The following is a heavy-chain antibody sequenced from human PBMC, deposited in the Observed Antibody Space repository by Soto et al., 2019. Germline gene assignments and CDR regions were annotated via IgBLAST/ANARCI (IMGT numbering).Heavy chain of an antibody. D-gene: IGHD2-2*01. CDR2: FNPSGGST. Sequence: ASVKVSCKASGYTFTSYYMHWVRQAPGQGFEWMGIFNPSGGSTSYAQKFQGRVTMTRDTSTSTVYMELSSLRSEDTAVYYCARDLASLDTYYYYGMDVWGQGTTVTVSS. J-gene: IGHJ6*02. CDR1: GYTFTSYY. V-gene: IGHV1-46*01. CDR3: ARDLASLDTYYYYGMDV.